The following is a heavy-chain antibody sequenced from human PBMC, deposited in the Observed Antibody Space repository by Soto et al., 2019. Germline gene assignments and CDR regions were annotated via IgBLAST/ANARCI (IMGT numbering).Heavy chain of an antibody. CDR3: ARDAGYSSSWSHFDY. V-gene: IGHV3-33*01. Sequence: GGSLRLSCAASGFTLSSYGMHWVRQAPGKGLEWVAVIWYDGSNKYYADSVKGRFTISRDNSKNTLYLQMNSLRAEDTAVYYCARDAGYSSSWSHFDYWGQGTLVTVSS. CDR2: IWYDGSNK. D-gene: IGHD6-13*01. CDR1: GFTLSSYG. J-gene: IGHJ4*02.